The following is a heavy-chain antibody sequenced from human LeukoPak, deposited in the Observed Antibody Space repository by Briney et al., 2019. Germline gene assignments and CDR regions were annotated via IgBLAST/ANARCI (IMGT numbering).Heavy chain of an antibody. V-gene: IGHV5-51*01. CDR1: GYTFTRNW. CDR2: IDPGDSDT. Sequence: GDSLKISCKASGYTFTRNWIGWVRQMPGKGLEWMRIIDPGDSDTRYSPSFQGQVTISADKSISTVYLHWSSLKASDTAMYYCARQSDNSGYYPYYYMDVWSKGTTVTVSS. CDR3: ARQSDNSGYYPYYYMDV. J-gene: IGHJ6*03. D-gene: IGHD3-22*01.